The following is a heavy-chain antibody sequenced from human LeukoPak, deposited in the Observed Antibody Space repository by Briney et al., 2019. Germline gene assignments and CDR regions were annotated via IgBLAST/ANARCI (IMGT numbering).Heavy chain of an antibody. CDR1: GFTVSSNY. CDR2: IYSGGST. J-gene: IGHJ3*02. V-gene: IGHV3-66*01. Sequence: AGGSLRLSCAASGFTVSSNYMSWVRQAPGKGLEWVSVIYSGGSTYYADSVKGRFTISRDNSKNTLYLQMNSLRAEDTAVYYCARLHLGKLFTIDAFDIWGQGTMVTVSS. D-gene: IGHD3-3*01. CDR3: ARLHLGKLFTIDAFDI.